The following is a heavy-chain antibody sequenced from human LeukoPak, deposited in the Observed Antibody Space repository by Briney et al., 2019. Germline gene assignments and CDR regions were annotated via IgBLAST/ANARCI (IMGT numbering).Heavy chain of an antibody. Sequence: SGGSRRLSCAASGFTFDDYGMSWVRQAPGKGLEWVSGINWNGGSTGYADSVKGRFTISRDNAKNSLYLQMNSLRAEDTALYYCARDGYSGYDSQDDYWGQGTLVTVSS. J-gene: IGHJ4*02. D-gene: IGHD5-12*01. CDR2: INWNGGST. CDR3: ARDGYSGYDSQDDY. V-gene: IGHV3-20*04. CDR1: GFTFDDYG.